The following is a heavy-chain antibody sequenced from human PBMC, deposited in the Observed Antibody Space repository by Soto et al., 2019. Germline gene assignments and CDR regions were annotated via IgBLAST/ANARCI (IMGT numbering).Heavy chain of an antibody. CDR2: ISYDGSRK. CDR3: AREQYYGMDV. V-gene: IGHV3-30-3*01. CDR1: GFTFRSFA. J-gene: IGHJ6*02. Sequence: GGSLRLSCAASGFTFRSFAMHWVRQAPGKGLEWVTLISYDGSRKFYADSVKGRFTISRDNSKNTMFLQMNSLGPDDTAVYYCAREQYYGMDVWGLGTTVTVSS.